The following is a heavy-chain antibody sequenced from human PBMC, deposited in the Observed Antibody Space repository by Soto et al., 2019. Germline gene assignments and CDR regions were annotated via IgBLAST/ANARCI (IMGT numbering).Heavy chain of an antibody. J-gene: IGHJ5*02. CDR1: GFTFSSYG. Sequence: PGGSLRLSCAASGFTFSSYGMHWVRQAPGKGLEWVAVISYDGSNKYYADSVKGRSTISRDNSKNTLYLQMNSLRAEDTAVYYCAKDAGYLEWPPLNWFDPWGQGTLVTVSS. D-gene: IGHD3-3*01. CDR3: AKDAGYLEWPPLNWFDP. V-gene: IGHV3-30*18. CDR2: ISYDGSNK.